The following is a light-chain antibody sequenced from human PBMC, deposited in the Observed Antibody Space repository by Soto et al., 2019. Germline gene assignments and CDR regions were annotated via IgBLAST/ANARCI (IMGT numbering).Light chain of an antibody. CDR1: QSVSNNY. J-gene: IGKJ5*01. Sequence: EIVLTQSPGTLSLSPGERATLSCRASQSVSNNYLAWYQQKPGQAPRLLIYGASNRATGIPDRFSGSGSGTDFTLTISSLEPEDFAVYYCQQRSNWPPITFGQGTHWRL. CDR2: GAS. V-gene: IGKV3D-20*02. CDR3: QQRSNWPPIT.